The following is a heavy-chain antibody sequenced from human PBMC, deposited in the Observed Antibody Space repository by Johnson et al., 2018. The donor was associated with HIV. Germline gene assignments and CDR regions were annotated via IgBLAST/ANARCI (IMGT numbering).Heavy chain of an antibody. CDR1: GFTFDDYA. CDR2: ISWNSGSI. V-gene: IGHV3-9*01. D-gene: IGHD3-22*01. Sequence: VQLVESGGGLVQPGGSPRLSCTASGFTFDDYAMHWVRQAPGKGLEWVSGISWNSGSIAYADSVRGRFTISTANSKNTLSLQMNSLRAEDTAVYDCARASPNYYDSSGYFPLDAFDIWGQGTMVTVSS. J-gene: IGHJ3*02. CDR3: ARASPNYYDSSGYFPLDAFDI.